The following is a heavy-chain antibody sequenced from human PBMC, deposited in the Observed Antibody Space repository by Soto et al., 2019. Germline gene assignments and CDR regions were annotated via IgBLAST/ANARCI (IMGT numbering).Heavy chain of an antibody. Sequence: SETLSLTCAVSGGSISSGGYYWSWIRQPPGKGLEWIGYMYNTGSTVYNPSFKSRVTISVDTSKNQFSLKLNSVTAADTAVYYCARDLWGYCGTDCYPLDVWGQGTTVTVSS. V-gene: IGHV4-61*08. CDR3: ARDLWGYCGTDCYPLDV. D-gene: IGHD2-21*02. CDR1: GGSISSGGYY. J-gene: IGHJ6*02. CDR2: MYNTGST.